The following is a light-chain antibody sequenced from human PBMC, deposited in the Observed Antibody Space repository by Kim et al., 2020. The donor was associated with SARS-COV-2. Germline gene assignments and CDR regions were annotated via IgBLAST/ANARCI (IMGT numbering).Light chain of an antibody. V-gene: IGLV1-44*01. CDR1: SSNIGKNT. J-gene: IGLJ3*02. CDR2: SNN. CDR3: AAWDDSLKGV. Sequence: QPVLTQPPSASGTPGQRVTISCSGSSSNIGKNTVNWYQHLPGTAPKLLIYSNNQRPSGVPDRFSGSKSGTSASLAISGLQSEDEADYYCAAWDDSLKGVFGGGTQLTVL.